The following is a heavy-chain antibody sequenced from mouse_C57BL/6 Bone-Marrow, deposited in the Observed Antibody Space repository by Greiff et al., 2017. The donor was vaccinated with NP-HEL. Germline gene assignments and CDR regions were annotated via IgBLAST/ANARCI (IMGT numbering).Heavy chain of an antibody. CDR3: AKSGEMDY. V-gene: IGHV2-5*01. CDR1: GFSLTSYG. J-gene: IGHJ4*01. Sequence: VQLQESGPGLVQPSQSLSITCTVSGFSLTSYGVHWVRQSPGKGLEWLGVIWSGGSTDYNAAFMSRLSITKDNSKSQVFFKMNSLQADDTAIYDGAKSGEMDYWGQGTSVTVSS. CDR2: IWSGGST.